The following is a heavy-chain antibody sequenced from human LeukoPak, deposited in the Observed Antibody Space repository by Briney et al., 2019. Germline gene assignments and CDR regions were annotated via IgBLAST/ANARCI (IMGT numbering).Heavy chain of an antibody. CDR1: GGSISSGGYY. V-gene: IGHV4-31*03. J-gene: IGHJ2*01. CDR3: ARGSHPTGRWYHYWYFDL. D-gene: IGHD4-23*01. CDR2: IYYSGST. Sequence: SQTLSLTCTVSGGSISSGGYYWSWIRQHPGKGLEWIGYIYYSGSTYYNPSLKSRVTISVDTSKNQFSLKLSSVTAAGTAVYYCARGSHPTGRWYHYWYFDLWGRGTLVTVSS.